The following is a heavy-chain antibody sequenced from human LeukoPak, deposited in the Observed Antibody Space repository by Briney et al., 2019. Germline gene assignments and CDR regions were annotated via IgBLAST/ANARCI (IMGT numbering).Heavy chain of an antibody. CDR2: IIPIFGTA. J-gene: IGHJ4*02. CDR1: GGTFSSYA. D-gene: IGHD3-10*01. CDR3: ARGSLWFAEERAPGGSN. Sequence: SVKVSCKASGGTFSSYAISWVRQAPGQGLEWMGGIIPIFGTANYAQKFQGRVTMTRNTSISTAYMELSSLRSEDTAVYYCARGSLWFAEERAPGGSNWGQGTLVTVSS. V-gene: IGHV1-69*05.